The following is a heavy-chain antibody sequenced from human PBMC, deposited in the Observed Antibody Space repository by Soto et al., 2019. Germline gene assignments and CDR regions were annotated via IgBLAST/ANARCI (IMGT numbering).Heavy chain of an antibody. CDR2: IIPIFGTA. Sequence: QVQLVQSGAEVKKPGSSVKVSCKASGGTFSSYAISWVRQAPGQGLEWMGGIIPIFGTANYEQKFQGRVTITADESTSTAYMELSSLRYEDTAVYCCARDQGDRSCYYLYNFDYWGQGTLVTVSS. J-gene: IGHJ4*02. CDR3: ARDQGDRSCYYLYNFDY. CDR1: GGTFSSYA. V-gene: IGHV1-69*01. D-gene: IGHD3-22*01.